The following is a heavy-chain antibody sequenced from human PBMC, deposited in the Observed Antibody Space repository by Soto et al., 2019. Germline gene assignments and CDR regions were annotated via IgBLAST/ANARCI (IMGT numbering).Heavy chain of an antibody. J-gene: IGHJ6*02. D-gene: IGHD2-2*01. CDR3: HIVVVPADSLVDTITGGMDV. CDR2: IYPGDSDT. Sequence: GESLKISCKGSGYSFTSYWIGWVRQMPGKGLEWMGIIYPGDSDTRYSPSFQGQVTISADKSISTAYLQWSSLKASDTAMYYCHIVVVPADSLVDTITGGMDVWGQGTTVTVSS. V-gene: IGHV5-51*01. CDR1: GYSFTSYW.